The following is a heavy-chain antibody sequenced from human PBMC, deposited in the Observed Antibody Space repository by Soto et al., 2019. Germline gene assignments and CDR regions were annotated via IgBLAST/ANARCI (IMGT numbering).Heavy chain of an antibody. J-gene: IGHJ5*02. CDR1: GFTFSSYG. CDR3: VKSLRWRSTSSPFDP. V-gene: IGHV3-30*18. D-gene: IGHD3-16*01. CDR2: ISYEGSNK. Sequence: QVQLVESGGGVVQPGRSLRLSCAASGFTFSSYGMHWVRQAPGKGLEWVAVISYEGSNKYYADSVKGRFTISRDNSKNMLYLQMNSLRDEDTAVYYCVKSLRWRSTSSPFDPWGQGTLVTVSS.